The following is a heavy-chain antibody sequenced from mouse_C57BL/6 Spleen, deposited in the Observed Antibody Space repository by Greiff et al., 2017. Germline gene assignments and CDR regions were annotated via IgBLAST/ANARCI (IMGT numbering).Heavy chain of an antibody. D-gene: IGHD1-1*01. J-gene: IGHJ1*03. CDR2: IHPNSGST. V-gene: IGHV1-64*01. CDR1: GYTFTSYW. Sequence: QVQLQQPGAELVKPGASVKLSCKASGYTFTSYWMHWVKQRPGQGLEWIGMIHPNSGSTNYNEKFKSKATLTVDKSSSTAYMQLSSLTSEDSAVYYCARSGSSSYWYVDVWGTGTTVTVSS. CDR3: ARSGSSSYWYVDV.